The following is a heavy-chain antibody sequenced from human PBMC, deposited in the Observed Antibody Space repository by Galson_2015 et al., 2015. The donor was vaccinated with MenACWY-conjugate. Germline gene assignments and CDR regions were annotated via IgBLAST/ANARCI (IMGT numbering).Heavy chain of an antibody. Sequence: SCKASCYTFTSYGISWVRQAPGQGLEWMGWISAYNGNTNYAQKLQGRVTMTTDTSTSTAYMELRSLRSDDTAVYYCARPFDYRNGMDVWGQGTTVTVSS. V-gene: IGHV1-18*01. CDR3: ARPFDYRNGMDV. D-gene: IGHD4-11*01. CDR1: CYTFTSYG. J-gene: IGHJ6*02. CDR2: ISAYNGNT.